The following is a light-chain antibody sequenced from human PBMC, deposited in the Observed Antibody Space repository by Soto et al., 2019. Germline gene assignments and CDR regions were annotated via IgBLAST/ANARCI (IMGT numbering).Light chain of an antibody. CDR1: RSVSSN. J-gene: IGKJ4*01. CDR2: GAS. Sequence: EIVMTQSPATLSVSPWERATLSCMASRSVSSNLAWYQQKPGQAPRLLIYGASTRATGIPARFSGSGSGTEFTLTISSLQSDDFATYYCQQYNSPALTFGGGTKVDIK. CDR3: QQYNSPALT. V-gene: IGKV3-15*01.